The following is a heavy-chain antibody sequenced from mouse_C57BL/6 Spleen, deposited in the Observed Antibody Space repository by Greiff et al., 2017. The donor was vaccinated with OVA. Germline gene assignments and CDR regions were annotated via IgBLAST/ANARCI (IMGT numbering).Heavy chain of an antibody. V-gene: IGHV1-59*01. Sequence: QVQLQQPGAELVRPGTSVKLSCKASGYTFTSYWLHWVKQRPGQGLEWIGVIDPSDSSTNYNQKFKGKATLTVDTSSSTAYMQLSSLTSEDSAVYYCARNNYGSSYSWFAYWGQGTLVTVSA. D-gene: IGHD1-1*01. CDR2: IDPSDSST. CDR1: GYTFTSYW. CDR3: ARNNYGSSYSWFAY. J-gene: IGHJ3*01.